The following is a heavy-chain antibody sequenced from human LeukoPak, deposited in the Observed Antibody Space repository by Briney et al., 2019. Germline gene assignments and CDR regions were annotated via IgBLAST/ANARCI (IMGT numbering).Heavy chain of an antibody. CDR2: IKQDGSEK. CDR1: GFPLRMFC. CDR3: ARDGTYTDYDPDFDI. J-gene: IGHJ4*02. Sequence: GVSLRLLCAASGFPLRMFCMSCVRGAPGEGLEGVANIKQDGSEKYYVDSVKGRFTISRDNAKNSLYLQMNSLRAEDTAVFYCARDGTYTDYDPDFDIWGQGTLVTVSS. D-gene: IGHD5-12*01. V-gene: IGHV3-7*04.